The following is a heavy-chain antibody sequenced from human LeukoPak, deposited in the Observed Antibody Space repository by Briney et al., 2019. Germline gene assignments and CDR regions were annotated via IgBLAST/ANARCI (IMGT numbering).Heavy chain of an antibody. D-gene: IGHD3-10*01. V-gene: IGHV3-74*01. J-gene: IGHJ5*02. CDR2: ISGDGTAR. Sequence: GGSLRLSCAASGFTSSSYWMHWVRQVPGKGLVWVSRISGDGTARNYADSVKGRFTISRDGAKNTVDLQMNSLGGEDTAVYYCVRGRGSYGWFDPWGQGTLVTVSS. CDR1: GFTSSSYW. CDR3: VRGRGSYGWFDP.